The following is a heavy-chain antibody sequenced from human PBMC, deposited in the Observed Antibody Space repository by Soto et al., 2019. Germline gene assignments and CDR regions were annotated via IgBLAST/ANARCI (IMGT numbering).Heavy chain of an antibody. CDR3: ALEGIAAADGPPNWFDP. V-gene: IGHV2-5*02. Sequence: QITLKESGPTLVKPTQTLTLTCTFSGFSLSTSGVGVGWIRQPPGKALEWLALIYWDDDKRYSPSLKSRLTITKDTSKNQVVLTMTNMDPVDTATYYCALEGIAAADGPPNWFDPWGQGTLVTVSS. CDR1: GFSLSTSGVG. J-gene: IGHJ5*02. D-gene: IGHD6-13*01. CDR2: IYWDDDK.